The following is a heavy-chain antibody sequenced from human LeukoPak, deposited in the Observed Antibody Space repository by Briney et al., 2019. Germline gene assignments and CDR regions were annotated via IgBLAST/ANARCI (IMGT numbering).Heavy chain of an antibody. V-gene: IGHV4-59*08. J-gene: IGHJ4*02. Sequence: SETLSPTCTVSGASISGYFWSWVRQPPGKQLEWIGYIYNSGTTAYNPSLKSRVTISADTSKNQFSLRLSSVTAADTAVYYCARWWDHYGGGWGFDYWGQGTLVTVSS. CDR1: GASISGYF. CDR2: IYNSGTT. D-gene: IGHD3-10*01. CDR3: ARWWDHYGGGWGFDY.